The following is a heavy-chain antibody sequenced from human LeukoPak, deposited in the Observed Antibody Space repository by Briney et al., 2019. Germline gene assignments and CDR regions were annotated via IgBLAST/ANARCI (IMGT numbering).Heavy chain of an antibody. CDR2: INPNSGGR. CDR3: ARGPYDSSGHQDS. D-gene: IGHD3-22*01. Sequence: ASVKVSCKASGYTFTDYYIHWVRQAPGQGLQWMGWINPNSGGRRYAQKFQGRVSMTRDMSITTVYMELTTLTYDDTAVYYCARGPYDSSGHQDSWGQGTLVTVSS. J-gene: IGHJ4*02. CDR1: GYTFTDYY. V-gene: IGHV1-2*02.